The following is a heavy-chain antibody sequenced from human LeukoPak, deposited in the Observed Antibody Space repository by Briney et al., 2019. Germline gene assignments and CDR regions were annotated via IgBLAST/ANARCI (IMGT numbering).Heavy chain of an antibody. Sequence: ASVKVSCKASGYIFTDYYMHWVRQAPGQGLEWMGRINPNSGGTNYAQKFQGRVTMTRDTSISTAYMELSRLRSDDTAVYYCARLPEGIAVAGRRYMDVWGKGTTVTVSS. CDR1: GYIFTDYY. CDR3: ARLPEGIAVAGRRYMDV. D-gene: IGHD6-19*01. J-gene: IGHJ6*03. CDR2: INPNSGGT. V-gene: IGHV1-2*06.